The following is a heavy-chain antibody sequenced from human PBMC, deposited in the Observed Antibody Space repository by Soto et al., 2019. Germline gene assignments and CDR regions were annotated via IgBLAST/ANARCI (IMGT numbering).Heavy chain of an antibody. CDR2: IYWDDDK. Sequence: QITLKESGPTLVKPTQTLTLTCTFSGFSLSTSGVGVGWIRQPPGKALEGLVIIYWDDDKRYSPSLRSRLTISKDTSKNQVVLIRTNVDPEYTATYFCAHRRIGVSQRNYGDFDYWGQGILVTVSS. V-gene: IGHV2-5*02. CDR3: AHRRIGVSQRNYGDFDY. J-gene: IGHJ4*02. CDR1: GFSLSTSGVG. D-gene: IGHD3-3*01.